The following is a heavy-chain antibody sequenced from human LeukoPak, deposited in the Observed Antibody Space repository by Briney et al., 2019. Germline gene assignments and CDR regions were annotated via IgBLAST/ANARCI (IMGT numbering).Heavy chain of an antibody. V-gene: IGHV3-21*01. Sequence: SYVASVWSFRKYSMIWVRQAPAKGLEWVSSISSSSSYIYYADSMKGRFTISRDNAKNSLCLQINSVIAEDTAVCCCARTNAGEAWLDPWGQGTQVTVSS. CDR3: ARTNAGEAWLDP. J-gene: IGHJ5*02. CDR2: ISSSSSYI. D-gene: IGHD2-8*01. CDR1: VWSFRKYS.